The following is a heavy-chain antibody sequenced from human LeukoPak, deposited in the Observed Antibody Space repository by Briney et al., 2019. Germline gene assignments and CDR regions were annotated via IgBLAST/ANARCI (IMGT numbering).Heavy chain of an antibody. CDR2: INHSGST. CDR1: GGSFSGYY. Sequence: PSETLSLTCAVYGGSFSGYYWSWIRQPPGKGLEWIGEINHSGSTNYNPSLKSRVTISVDTPKNQFSLKLSSVTAADTAVYYCARGTMTTVTYYFDYWGQGTLVTVSS. J-gene: IGHJ4*02. V-gene: IGHV4-34*01. CDR3: ARGTMTTVTYYFDY. D-gene: IGHD4-17*01.